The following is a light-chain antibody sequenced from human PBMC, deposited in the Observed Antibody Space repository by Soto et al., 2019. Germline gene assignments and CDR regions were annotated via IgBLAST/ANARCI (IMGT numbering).Light chain of an antibody. Sequence: QSALTQPASVSGSPGQSITISCTGTSSDVGGYNAVSWYQQHPGRAPKLMIYDVSNRPSGISNRFSGSKSGSTASLTISGLQADYDADYSCSSYTRSGVYVFGAGTEVTVL. CDR3: SSYTRSGVYV. CDR2: DVS. V-gene: IGLV2-14*01. CDR1: SSDVGGYNA. J-gene: IGLJ1*01.